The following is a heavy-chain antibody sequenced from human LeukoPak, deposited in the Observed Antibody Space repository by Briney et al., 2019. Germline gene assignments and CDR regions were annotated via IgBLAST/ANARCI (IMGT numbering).Heavy chain of an antibody. Sequence: GASVKVSCKASGYTFTGYYMHWVRQAPGQGLEWMGRINPNSGGTNYAQKFQGRVTMTRDTSISTAYMELSRLRSDDTAVYYCARTDIVVVPAAIPYYFDYRGQGTLVTVSS. D-gene: IGHD2-2*01. V-gene: IGHV1-2*06. J-gene: IGHJ4*02. CDR3: ARTDIVVVPAAIPYYFDY. CDR1: GYTFTGYY. CDR2: INPNSGGT.